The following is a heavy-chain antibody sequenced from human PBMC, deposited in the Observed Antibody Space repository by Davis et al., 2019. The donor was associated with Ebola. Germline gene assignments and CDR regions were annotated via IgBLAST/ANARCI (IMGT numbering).Heavy chain of an antibody. CDR1: GFTIDDYA. D-gene: IGHD1-26*01. J-gene: IGHJ4*02. CDR3: ARMYSGSPEGGDY. CDR2: INWNGGST. Sequence: AGSLTLSCAASGFTIDDYAMTWVRQGPGQGLEWVSGINWNGGSTGYADSVKGRFTISRDNSKNTLYLQMSSLRAEDTAVYYCARMYSGSPEGGDYWGQGTLVTASS. V-gene: IGHV3-20*04.